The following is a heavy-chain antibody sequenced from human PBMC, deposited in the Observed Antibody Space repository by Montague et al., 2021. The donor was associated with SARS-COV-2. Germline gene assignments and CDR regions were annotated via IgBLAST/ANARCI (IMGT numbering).Heavy chain of an antibody. CDR3: ARHLRVTTVTSHMYHYAMDV. V-gene: IGHV4-59*08. Sequence: SETLSLTCSVSGDSISNYSWSWIRWSPGKGLEWIGYIYYSGSTNYNPSLTSRVTISVDTSKNQVSLKLTSVTAADTAVYYCARHLRVTTVTSHMYHYAMDVWGQGTTVTVSS. CDR1: GDSISNYS. CDR2: IYYSGST. J-gene: IGHJ6*02. D-gene: IGHD4-11*01.